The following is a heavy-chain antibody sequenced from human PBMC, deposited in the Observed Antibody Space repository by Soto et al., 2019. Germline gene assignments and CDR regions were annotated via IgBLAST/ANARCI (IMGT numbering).Heavy chain of an antibody. CDR1: GFTFSNYG. CDR2: ISYDGSNK. J-gene: IGHJ4*02. CDR3: AKGYSGYDATIDY. V-gene: IGHV3-30*18. D-gene: IGHD5-12*01. Sequence: QVQLVESGGGVVQPGRSLRLSCAASGFTFSNYGMHWVRQAPGKGLESVAFISYDGSNKYCADSVKGRFTTSRDNSKNTRYLQMNSLRAEDTAMYYGAKGYSGYDATIDYWGQGTLVTVSS.